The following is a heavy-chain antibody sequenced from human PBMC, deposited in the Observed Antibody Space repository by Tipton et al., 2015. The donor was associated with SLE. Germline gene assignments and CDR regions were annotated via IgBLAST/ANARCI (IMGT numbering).Heavy chain of an antibody. CDR2: ISYDGSNK. CDR3: AAELLGDYFDY. J-gene: IGHJ4*02. V-gene: IGHV3-30*04. Sequence: SLRLSCAASGFTFSSYAMHWVRQAPGKGLEWVAVISYDGSNKYYADSVKGRFTISRDNSKNTLYLQMNSLRAEDTAVYYCAAELLGDYFDYWGQGALVTVSS. CDR1: GFTFSSYA. D-gene: IGHD1-26*01.